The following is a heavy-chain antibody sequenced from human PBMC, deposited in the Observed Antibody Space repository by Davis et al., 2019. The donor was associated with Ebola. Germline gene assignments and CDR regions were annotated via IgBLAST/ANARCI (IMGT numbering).Heavy chain of an antibody. CDR1: GYTFTSHA. V-gene: IGHV1-2*02. CDR2: INPNSGGT. D-gene: IGHD2-2*01. J-gene: IGHJ5*02. Sequence: ASVKVSCKASGYTFTSHAISWVRQAPGQGLEWMGWINPNSGGTNYAQKFQGRVTMTRDTSISTAYMELSRLRSDDTAVYYCARVQRSTRGGWFDPWGQGTLVTVSS. CDR3: ARVQRSTRGGWFDP.